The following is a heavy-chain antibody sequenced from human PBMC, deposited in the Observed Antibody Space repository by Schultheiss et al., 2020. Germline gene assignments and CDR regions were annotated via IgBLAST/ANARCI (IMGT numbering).Heavy chain of an antibody. J-gene: IGHJ4*02. Sequence: SETLSLTCTVSGGSISSTSYYWGWIRQPPGKGLEWIGYIYYSGSTNYNPSLKSRVTISVDTSKNQFSLKLSSVTAADTAVYYCARRSNAHLGYFDYWGQGTLVTVSS. V-gene: IGHV4-61*05. CDR2: IYYSGST. D-gene: IGHD4-11*01. CDR3: ARRSNAHLGYFDY. CDR1: GGSISSTSYY.